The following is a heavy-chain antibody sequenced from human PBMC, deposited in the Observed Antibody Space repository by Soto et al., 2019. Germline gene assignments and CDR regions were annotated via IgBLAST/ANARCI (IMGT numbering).Heavy chain of an antibody. CDR1: GFTFSSYE. CDR3: ARDPTSKKDYGDAFDI. V-gene: IGHV3-48*03. CDR2: ISSSGSSI. D-gene: IGHD4-17*01. Sequence: EVQLVESGGGLVQPGGSLRLSCAASGFTFSSYEMNWVRQAPGKGLEWVSYISSSGSSIYYADSVKGRFTISRDNAKNSLYLQMSSLRAEDTAVYYCARDPTSKKDYGDAFDIWGQGTMVTVSS. J-gene: IGHJ3*02.